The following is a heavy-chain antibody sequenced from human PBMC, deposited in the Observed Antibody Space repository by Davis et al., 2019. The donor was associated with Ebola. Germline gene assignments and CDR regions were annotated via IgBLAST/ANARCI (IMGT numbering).Heavy chain of an antibody. CDR1: GFTFSSYG. Sequence: GGSLRLSCAASGFTFSSYGMHWVRQAPGKGLEWVAVISYDGSNKYYADSVKGRFTISRDNSKNTLYLQMNSLRAEDTAVYYCAKSLIVGATTWGQGTLVTVSS. D-gene: IGHD1-26*01. V-gene: IGHV3-30*18. CDR2: ISYDGSNK. J-gene: IGHJ4*02. CDR3: AKSLIVGATT.